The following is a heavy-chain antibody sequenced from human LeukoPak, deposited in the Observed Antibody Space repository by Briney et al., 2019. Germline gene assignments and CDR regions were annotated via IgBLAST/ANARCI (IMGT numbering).Heavy chain of an antibody. D-gene: IGHD3-10*01. CDR3: TMDHYYGSGSYRNFDY. CDR2: INAGNGDT. J-gene: IGHJ4*02. Sequence: ASVKVSCKASGYTLTSYGMYWVRQAPGQRLEWMGWINAGNGDTKYSQKYQGRITITRDISASTAYMELSSLRSEDTAVYYCTMDHYYGSGSYRNFDYWGQGTLVIVSS. V-gene: IGHV1-3*01. CDR1: GYTLTSYG.